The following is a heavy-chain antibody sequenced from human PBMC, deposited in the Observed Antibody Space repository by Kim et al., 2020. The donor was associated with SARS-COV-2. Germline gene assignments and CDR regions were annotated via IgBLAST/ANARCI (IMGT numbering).Heavy chain of an antibody. CDR1: GFTFSSYS. CDR2: ISSSSGTM. CDR3: ASDDSSSWSVHLNS. V-gene: IGHV3-48*02. J-gene: IGHJ4*02. Sequence: GWSLRLSCAASGFTFSSYSMIWVRQAPGKGPEWVSYISSSSGTMSYAASVKGRFTISRANAKHTLYLPMNSLRDEDTAVYFCASDDSSSWSVHLNSWGQG. D-gene: IGHD6-13*01.